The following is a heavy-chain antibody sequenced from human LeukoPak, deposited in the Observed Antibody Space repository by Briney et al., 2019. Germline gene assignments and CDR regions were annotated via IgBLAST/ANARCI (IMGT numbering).Heavy chain of an antibody. CDR1: GYTFTIYD. J-gene: IGHJ4*02. CDR3: ARAKPGIAVAGTVFFDY. D-gene: IGHD6-19*01. V-gene: IGHV1-8*01. CDR2: MNPNSGNT. Sequence: ASVKVSCKASGYTFTIYDINWVRQATGQGLEWMGWMNPNSGNTGYAQKFQGRVTMTRNTSISTAYMELSSLRSEDTAVYYCARAKPGIAVAGTVFFDYWGQGTLVTVSS.